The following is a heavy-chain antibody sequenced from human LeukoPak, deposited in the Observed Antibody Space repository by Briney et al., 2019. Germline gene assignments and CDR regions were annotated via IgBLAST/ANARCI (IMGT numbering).Heavy chain of an antibody. J-gene: IGHJ4*02. CDR1: GFIFSSYA. D-gene: IGHD3-22*01. V-gene: IGHV3-23*01. CDR2: ISGSGGST. Sequence: PGGSLRLSCAASGFIFSSYAMSWVRQAPGRGLEWVSTISGSGGSTYYADSVKGRFTISRDNSKSTLYLQMNNLRAEDTAVYYCANGRSGYYSPFDYWGQGTLVTVSS. CDR3: ANGRSGYYSPFDY.